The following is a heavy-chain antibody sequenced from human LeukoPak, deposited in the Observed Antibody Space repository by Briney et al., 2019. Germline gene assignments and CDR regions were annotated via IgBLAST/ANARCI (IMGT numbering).Heavy chain of an antibody. J-gene: IGHJ5*02. CDR3: ATRGVRGVIERGAEEGGPNWFDP. D-gene: IGHD3-10*01. CDR2: FDPEDGET. CDR1: GYTLTELS. V-gene: IGHV1-24*01. Sequence: ASVKVSCKVYGYTLTELSMHWVRQAPGKGLEWMGGFDPEDGETIYAQKFQGRVTMTEDTSTDTAYMELSSLRSEDTAVYYCATRGVRGVIERGAEEGGPNWFDPWGQGTLVTVSS.